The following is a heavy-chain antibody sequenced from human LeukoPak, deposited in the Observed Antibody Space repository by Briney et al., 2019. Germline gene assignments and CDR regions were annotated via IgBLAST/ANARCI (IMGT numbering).Heavy chain of an antibody. Sequence: SETLSLTCAVYGGSFSGYYWSCIRQPPGEGLEWIWEINHSGSTNYNPSLKSRVTISVDTSKNQFSLKLSSVTAADTAVYYCVRERKMTSYYYGMDVWGQGTTVTGSS. CDR1: GGSFSGYY. CDR2: INHSGST. V-gene: IGHV4-34*01. J-gene: IGHJ6*02. CDR3: VRERKMTSYYYGMDV. D-gene: IGHD2-21*02.